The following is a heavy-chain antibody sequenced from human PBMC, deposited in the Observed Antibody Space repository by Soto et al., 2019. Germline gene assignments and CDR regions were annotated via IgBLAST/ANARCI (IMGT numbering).Heavy chain of an antibody. Sequence: GGSLRLSCAVTGLTFSGAWRNWMRQAPGKGPEWVGRIKSKAAGGTADYAAAVKDRFTMSRDDSKNMLYLQMNSLKSADTAVYYCSSGMAAGTYWGQGTLVTVS. J-gene: IGHJ4*02. CDR2: IKSKAAGGTA. V-gene: IGHV3-15*07. CDR1: GLTFSGAW. CDR3: SSGMAAGTY. D-gene: IGHD6-13*01.